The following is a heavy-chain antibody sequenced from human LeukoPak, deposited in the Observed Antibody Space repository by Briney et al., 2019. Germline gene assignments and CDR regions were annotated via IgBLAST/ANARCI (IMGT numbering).Heavy chain of an antibody. D-gene: IGHD3-22*01. CDR3: VRVHVNSGYYFGDAFDI. CDR1: GGSFSGYY. V-gene: IGHV4-34*01. J-gene: IGHJ3*02. CDR2: IYYSGST. Sequence: SETLSLTCAVYGGSFSGYYWGWIRQPPGKWLEWIGSIYYSGSTYYNPSLKSRVTISVDTSKNQFSLKLSSVTAADTAVHYCVRVHVNSGYYFGDAFDIWGQGTMVTVSS.